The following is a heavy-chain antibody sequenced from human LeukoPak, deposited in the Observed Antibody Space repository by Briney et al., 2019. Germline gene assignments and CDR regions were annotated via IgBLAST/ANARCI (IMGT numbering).Heavy chain of an antibody. CDR3: ARAPDNFLLGGDFAY. CDR1: GGSFSGYY. J-gene: IGHJ4*02. D-gene: IGHD5-24*01. CDR2: INHSGST. V-gene: IGHV4-34*01. Sequence: SETLSLTCAVYGGSFSGYYWSWIRQPPGKGLEWIWEINHSGSTNYNPSLKSRVTISVDTSNNQFSLKLSSVTDADTAVYYCARAPDNFLLGGDFAYWGQGTLVTVSS.